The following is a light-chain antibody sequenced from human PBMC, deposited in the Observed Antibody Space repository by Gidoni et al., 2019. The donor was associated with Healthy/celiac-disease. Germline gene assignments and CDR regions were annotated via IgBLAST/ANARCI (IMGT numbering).Light chain of an antibody. Sequence: EIVMTQSPATLYVSPGERATLSCRARQSVSSNLAWYQQKPGQAPRLLIYGASTRDTGIPARVSGSGSGTEFTLTISSLQSEDFAVYYCQQYNNWPPLTFGGGTKVEIK. CDR1: QSVSSN. CDR3: QQYNNWPPLT. V-gene: IGKV3-15*01. J-gene: IGKJ4*01. CDR2: GAS.